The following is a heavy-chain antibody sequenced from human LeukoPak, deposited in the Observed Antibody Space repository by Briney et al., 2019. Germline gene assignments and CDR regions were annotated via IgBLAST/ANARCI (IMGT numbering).Heavy chain of an antibody. CDR3: ARDPSAVAANTYG. D-gene: IGHD6-25*01. Sequence: PGGSLRLSCAASGFTVSNNYMNWVRQAPGKGLEWVSPIYSGGTTYYADSVKGRFTISRDHSKNTLYLQMNSLRAEDTAVYYCARDPSAVAANTYGWGQGTLVTVSS. J-gene: IGHJ4*02. CDR1: GFTVSNNY. V-gene: IGHV3-66*01. CDR2: IYSGGTT.